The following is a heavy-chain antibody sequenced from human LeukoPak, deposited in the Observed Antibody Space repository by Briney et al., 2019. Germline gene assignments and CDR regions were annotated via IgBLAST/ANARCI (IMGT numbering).Heavy chain of an antibody. CDR2: INHSGTS. Sequence: SETLSLTCAVQRGSLSGSFWTWIRQPPGKGLEWIGEINHSGTSNHSPSLKSRVTISADTSKNQLSLNLTSVTAADTAVYYYARGLVRLARPFDSWGQGTVVTVSS. D-gene: IGHD3-9*01. V-gene: IGHV4-34*01. J-gene: IGHJ4*02. CDR3: ARGLVRLARPFDS. CDR1: RGSLSGSF.